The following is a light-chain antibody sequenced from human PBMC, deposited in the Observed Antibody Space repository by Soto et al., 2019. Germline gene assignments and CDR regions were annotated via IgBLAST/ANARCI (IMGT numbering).Light chain of an antibody. CDR3: AACDDSLSGVV. J-gene: IGLJ2*01. V-gene: IGLV1-47*02. Sequence: QSVLTQPPSASGTPGQRVTISCSGSSSNIGSNSVYWYKQLPGTAPKVLINTNNQRPSGVPDRFTGSKSGTSASLAISGLRSEDEADYYCAACDDSLSGVVLGGGTQLTAL. CDR2: TNN. CDR1: SSNIGSNS.